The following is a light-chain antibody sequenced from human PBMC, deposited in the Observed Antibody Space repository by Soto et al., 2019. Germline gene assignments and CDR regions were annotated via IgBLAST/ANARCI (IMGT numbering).Light chain of an antibody. V-gene: IGKV1-5*03. CDR2: KAS. J-gene: IGKJ1*01. CDR3: QQYDTYPSTWT. CDR1: QSISSW. Sequence: DIQMTQSPSTLSASVGDRVTITCRASQSISSWLAWYQQKPGKAPRLLIYKASTLESGVPSRFSGSGSGTEFTLTISGLQPDDFETYYCQQYDTYPSTWTFGQGTKVDVK.